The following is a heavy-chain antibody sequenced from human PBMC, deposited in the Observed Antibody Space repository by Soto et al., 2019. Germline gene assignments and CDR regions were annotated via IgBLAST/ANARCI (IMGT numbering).Heavy chain of an antibody. D-gene: IGHD2-2*01. Sequence: QVQLVQSGAEVKKPGSSVKVSCKASGGTFSRYSITWVRQAPGHGLEWIGRIIPIFGIASYAQKFQARVTITADESTSTAYMELSSLRPDETAVYYCAREDRDRETGLVPATIDRMDVWGQGTTVTVSS. CDR3: AREDRDRETGLVPATIDRMDV. J-gene: IGHJ6*02. CDR1: GGTFSRYS. V-gene: IGHV1-69*08. CDR2: IIPIFGIA.